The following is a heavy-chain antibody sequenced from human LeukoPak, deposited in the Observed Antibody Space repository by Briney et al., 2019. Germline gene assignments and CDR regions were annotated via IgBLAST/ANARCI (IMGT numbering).Heavy chain of an antibody. Sequence: GGSLRLSCAASGFTFSSYGMSWVRQAPGKGLEWVSAISGSGGSTYYADSVKGQFTISRDNSKNTLYLQMNSLRAEDTAVYYCAKGLLWFGEQLDYWGQGTLVTVSS. CDR2: ISGSGGST. J-gene: IGHJ4*02. V-gene: IGHV3-23*01. CDR3: AKGLLWFGEQLDY. D-gene: IGHD3-10*01. CDR1: GFTFSSYG.